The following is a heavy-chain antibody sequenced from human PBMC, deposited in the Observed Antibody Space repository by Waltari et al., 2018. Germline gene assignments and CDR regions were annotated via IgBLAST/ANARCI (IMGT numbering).Heavy chain of an antibody. CDR3: ARDDVDSSSFGGF. Sequence: QLQLVPSGAEVKKPWASVKASCKGSGFIFSNYGITWVRQAPGQGLEWKGWISDYNGNTNYEQKFQGRVTMTTDTSTSTAYMELRSLRSDDTAVYYCARDDVDSSSFGGFWGQGTLVTVSS. D-gene: IGHD6-13*01. V-gene: IGHV1-18*01. J-gene: IGHJ4*02. CDR2: ISDYNGNT. CDR1: GFIFSNYG.